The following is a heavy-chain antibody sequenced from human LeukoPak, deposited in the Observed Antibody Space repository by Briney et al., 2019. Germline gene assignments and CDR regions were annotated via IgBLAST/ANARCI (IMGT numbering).Heavy chain of an antibody. Sequence: GKSLRLSCAASGFTFSNYAMHWVRQAPGKGLEWVAFISYDGSKKYYADSVKGRFTISRDNSKNTLYLQMNSLRAEDTAVYFCANDAAQQLSNLFYGMDVWGQGTTVTVSS. V-gene: IGHV3-30-3*02. D-gene: IGHD6-13*01. CDR1: GFTFSNYA. J-gene: IGHJ6*02. CDR2: ISYDGSKK. CDR3: ANDAAQQLSNLFYGMDV.